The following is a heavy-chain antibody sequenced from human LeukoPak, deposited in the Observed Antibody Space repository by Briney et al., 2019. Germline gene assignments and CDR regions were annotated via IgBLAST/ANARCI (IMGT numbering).Heavy chain of an antibody. V-gene: IGHV1-2*02. Sequence: ASMKVSCNSSGYTFTDYYILWLRQAPGQGLEWVGWINPHSGGTNFAQRFQGRVTMTRDTSISTVYMELTRLTSDDTAVYYCATVPCVISSCSPDNWFDPWGQGTLVTVSS. D-gene: IGHD2-2*01. J-gene: IGHJ5*02. CDR2: INPHSGGT. CDR1: GYTFTDYY. CDR3: ATVPCVISSCSPDNWFDP.